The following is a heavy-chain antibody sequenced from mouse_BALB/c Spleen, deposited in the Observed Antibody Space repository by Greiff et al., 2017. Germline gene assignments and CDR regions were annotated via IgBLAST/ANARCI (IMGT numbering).Heavy chain of an antibody. CDR1: GFSLTSYG. V-gene: IGHV2-2*02. CDR2: IWSGGST. D-gene: IGHD2-3*01. Sequence: VQLQQSGPGLVQPSQSLSITCTVSGFSLTSYGVHWVRQSPGKGLEWLGVIWSGGSTDYNAAFISRLSISKDNSKSQVFFKMNSLQANDTAIYYCARVYDGYYSFAYWGQGTLVTVSA. J-gene: IGHJ3*01. CDR3: ARVYDGYYSFAY.